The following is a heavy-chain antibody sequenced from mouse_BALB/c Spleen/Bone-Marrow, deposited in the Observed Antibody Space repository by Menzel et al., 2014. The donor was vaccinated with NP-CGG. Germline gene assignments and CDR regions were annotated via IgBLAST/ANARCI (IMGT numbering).Heavy chain of an antibody. V-gene: IGHV2-2*02. CDR3: ARNKGRRGTGAMDY. D-gene: IGHD2-14*01. Sequence: VQLQQSGPGLVQPSQSLSTTCTVSGFSLTSYGVHWVRQSPGKGLEWLGVIWSGGSTDYNAAFISRLSISKDNSKSQVFFKMNSLQANDTAIYYCARNKGRRGTGAMDYWGQGTSVTVSS. CDR1: GFSLTSYG. J-gene: IGHJ4*01. CDR2: IWSGGST.